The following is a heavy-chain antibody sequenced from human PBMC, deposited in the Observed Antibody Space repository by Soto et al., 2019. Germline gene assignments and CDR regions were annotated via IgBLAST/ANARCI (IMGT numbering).Heavy chain of an antibody. J-gene: IGHJ6*02. V-gene: IGHV4-59*01. CDR2: IYYSGST. D-gene: IGHD5-12*01. Sequence: KPSETLSLTCTVSGGSISSYYWSWIRQPPGKGLEWIGYIYYSGSTNYNPSLKSRVTISVDTSKNQFSLKLSSVTAADTAVYYCARDSMAAGWLQTGYYYYYGMDVWGQGTTVTVSS. CDR3: ARDSMAAGWLQTGYYYYYGMDV. CDR1: GGSISSYY.